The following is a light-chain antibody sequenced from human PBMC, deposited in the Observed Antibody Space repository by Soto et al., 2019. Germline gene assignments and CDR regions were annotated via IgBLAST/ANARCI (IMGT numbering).Light chain of an antibody. V-gene: IGKV3-15*01. J-gene: IGKJ4*01. CDR1: HSVDSN. Sequence: EIVMTQSPATLSVSPGDRAILSCRASHSVDSNLAWYQQKPGQTPRLIIYGASTRATGVPARFSGSGSGTEFTLTISSLQSEDFAVYYCQQYNSWPPLTFGGGNRVKIK. CDR3: QQYNSWPPLT. CDR2: GAS.